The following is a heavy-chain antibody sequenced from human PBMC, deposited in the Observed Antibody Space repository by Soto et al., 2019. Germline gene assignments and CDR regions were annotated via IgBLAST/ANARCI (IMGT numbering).Heavy chain of an antibody. V-gene: IGHV4-34*01. Sequence: PSETLSLTCGVYGGSFRNYYWIWVRQPPGKGLEWIGEVNHSGEATYNPSLQSRITISLDTSNNQFSLKMTSVTAADTAMYFCTRAERFPKIWIDPWGEGTQVTVS. CDR3: TRAERFPKIWIDP. CDR2: VNHSGEA. J-gene: IGHJ5*02. D-gene: IGHD3-10*01. CDR1: GGSFRNYY.